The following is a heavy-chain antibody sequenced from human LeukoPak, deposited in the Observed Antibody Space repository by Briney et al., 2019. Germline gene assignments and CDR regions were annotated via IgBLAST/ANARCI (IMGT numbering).Heavy chain of an antibody. Sequence: GGSLRLSCAASGFTFSSYSMNWVRQAPGKGLEWVSYISSSSSTIYYADSVKGQFTISRDNAKNSLYLQMNSLRDEDTAVYYCARLTDYYYYYYMDVWGKGTTVTVSS. D-gene: IGHD2-8*02. CDR2: ISSSSSTI. CDR1: GFTFSSYS. CDR3: ARLTDYYYYYYMDV. V-gene: IGHV3-48*02. J-gene: IGHJ6*03.